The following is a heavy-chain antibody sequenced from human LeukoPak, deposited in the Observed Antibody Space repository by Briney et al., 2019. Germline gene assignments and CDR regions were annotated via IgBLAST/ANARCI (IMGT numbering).Heavy chain of an antibody. CDR1: GYTFTGHY. CDR3: ARVFRVARFDP. J-gene: IGHJ5*02. D-gene: IGHD3-10*01. CDR2: INPNSGGT. V-gene: IGHV1-2*02. Sequence: ASVKVSCKASGYTFTGHYMHWVRQAPGQGLEGMGWINPNSGGTNYAQKFQGGVTMTRDTAISTAYMELSRLRSDDTAVYYCARVFRVARFDPWGQGTLVTVSS.